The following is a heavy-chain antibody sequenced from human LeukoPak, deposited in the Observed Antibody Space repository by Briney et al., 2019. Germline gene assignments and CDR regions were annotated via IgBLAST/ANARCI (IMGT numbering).Heavy chain of an antibody. CDR2: ISAYNGNT. D-gene: IGHD6-13*01. J-gene: IGHJ4*02. Sequence: ASVKVSCKASGYTFTSYGISWVRQAPGQGLEWMGWISAYNGNTNYAQKLQGRVTMTTDTSTSTAYMELRSLRSDDTAVYHCARDQRGYSSSWYSSDFDYWGQGTLVTVSS. V-gene: IGHV1-18*01. CDR1: GYTFTSYG. CDR3: ARDQRGYSSSWYSSDFDY.